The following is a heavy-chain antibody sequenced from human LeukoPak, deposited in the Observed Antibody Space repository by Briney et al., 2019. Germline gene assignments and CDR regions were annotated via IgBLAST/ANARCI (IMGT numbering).Heavy chain of an antibody. CDR2: IYHSGST. D-gene: IGHD1-1*01. J-gene: IGHJ4*02. V-gene: IGHV4-30-2*01. CDR1: GGSISSGGYS. CDR3: ARRGRVGPNEYYFDY. Sequence: SETLSLTCAVSGGSISSGGYSWSWIRQPPGKGLEWIGYIYHSGSTYYNPSLKSRVTISVDRSKNQFSLKLSSVTAADTAVYYCARRGRVGPNEYYFDYWGQGTLVTVSS.